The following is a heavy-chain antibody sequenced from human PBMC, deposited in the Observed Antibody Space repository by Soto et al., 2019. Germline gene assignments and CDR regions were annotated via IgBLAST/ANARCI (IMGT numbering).Heavy chain of an antibody. CDR2: MYYSGST. J-gene: IGHJ5*02. Sequence: QVQLQESGPGLVKPSETLSLTCTVSGGSITSYYWSWIRQPPGKGLEWIGHMYYSGSTNYNPSLKRRVTISGDTSKNQFSLKLSSVTAADTAVYYCARVRDCSGGTCCSWWFDPWGQGTLVTVSS. CDR1: GGSITSYY. CDR3: ARVRDCSGGTCCSWWFDP. D-gene: IGHD2-15*01. V-gene: IGHV4-59*01.